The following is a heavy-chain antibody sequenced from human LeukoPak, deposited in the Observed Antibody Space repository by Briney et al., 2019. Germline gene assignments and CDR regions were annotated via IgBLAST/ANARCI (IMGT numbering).Heavy chain of an antibody. Sequence: KPSETLSLTCAVSGYSIRSGYYWGWIRQPPGKGLEWIGSIYHSGSTYYNPSLKSRVTISVDTSKNQFSLKLSSVTAADTAVYYCARDGRYFDWLIVGYDIWGQGTMVTVSS. CDR3: ARDGRYFDWLIVGYDI. CDR2: IYHSGST. J-gene: IGHJ3*02. CDR1: GYSIRSGYY. V-gene: IGHV4-38-2*02. D-gene: IGHD3-9*01.